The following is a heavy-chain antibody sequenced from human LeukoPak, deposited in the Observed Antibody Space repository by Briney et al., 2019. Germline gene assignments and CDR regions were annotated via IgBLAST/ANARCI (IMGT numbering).Heavy chain of an antibody. V-gene: IGHV1-2*02. CDR1: GYTFTGYY. D-gene: IGHD6-6*01. J-gene: IGHJ4*02. Sequence: ASVKVSCKASGYTFTGYYMHWVRQAPGQGLEWMGWINPNSGGTNYAQKFQGRVTITRDTSISTAYMELSRLRSDDTAVYYCARAIAARPREPDYWGQGTLVTVSS. CDR3: ARAIAARPREPDY. CDR2: INPNSGGT.